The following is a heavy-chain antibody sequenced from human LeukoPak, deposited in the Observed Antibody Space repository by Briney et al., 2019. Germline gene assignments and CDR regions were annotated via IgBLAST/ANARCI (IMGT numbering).Heavy chain of an antibody. CDR2: IIPIFGTA. CDR1: GGTFSSYA. J-gene: IGHJ4*02. V-gene: IGHV1-69*01. D-gene: IGHD3-3*01. Sequence: ASVKVSCKASGGTFSSYAISWVRQAPGQGLEWMGGIIPIFGTANYARKFQGRVTITADESTSTAYMELSSLRSEDTAVYYCARGPLRFLGEIDYWGQGTLVTVSS. CDR3: ARGPLRFLGEIDY.